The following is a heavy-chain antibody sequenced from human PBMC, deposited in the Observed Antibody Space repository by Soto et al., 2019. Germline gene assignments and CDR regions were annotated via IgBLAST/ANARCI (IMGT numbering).Heavy chain of an antibody. J-gene: IGHJ6*02. CDR3: AREIRNCSSTSCYSYYHYGMDV. CDR2: ISVYNGNT. Sequence: ASVKVSCKASGYTFTSYGISWVRQAPGQGLEWMGWISVYNGNTNYAQNLQGRVTMTTDTSTSTAYMELSRLRSDDTAVYYCAREIRNCSSTSCYSYYHYGMDVWGQGTTVTVPS. CDR1: GYTFTSYG. D-gene: IGHD2-2*01. V-gene: IGHV1-18*01.